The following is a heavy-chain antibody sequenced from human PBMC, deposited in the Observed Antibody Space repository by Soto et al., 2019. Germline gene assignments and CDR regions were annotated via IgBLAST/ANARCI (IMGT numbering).Heavy chain of an antibody. CDR2: IYQSGST. J-gene: IGHJ5*02. CDR1: GAPITSGAYS. CDR3: ARDMSGCSSSDCYLSGWFDP. Sequence: QLQLRESGSGLVKPSQTLSLTCTVSGAPITSGAYSWSWIRQPPGKGLEWIGFIYQSGSTHYNPSLKSRPTISGDRSKNPFSLQLTSLSAADTAVYYCARDMSGCSSSDCYLSGWFDPWGPGTLVTASS. V-gene: IGHV4-30-2*01. D-gene: IGHD2-21*02.